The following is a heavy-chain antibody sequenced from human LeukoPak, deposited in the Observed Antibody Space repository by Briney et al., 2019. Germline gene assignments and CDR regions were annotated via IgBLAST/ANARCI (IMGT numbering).Heavy chain of an antibody. CDR3: ARFPGIAAAGGH. CDR1: GYTFTIYT. Sequence: ASVKVSFKASGYTFTIYTMHWVRQAPGQRLEWMGWINAGNGNTKYSQKFQGRVTINRDTSASTAYMELSSLRSEDTAVYYCARFPGIAAAGGHWGQGTLVTVSP. V-gene: IGHV1-3*01. J-gene: IGHJ4*02. CDR2: INAGNGNT. D-gene: IGHD6-13*01.